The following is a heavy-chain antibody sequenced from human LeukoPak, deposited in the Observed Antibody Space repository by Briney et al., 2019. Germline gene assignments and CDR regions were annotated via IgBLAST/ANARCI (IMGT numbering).Heavy chain of an antibody. CDR2: IIPIFGTA. CDR1: GGTFSNYA. V-gene: IGHV1-69*05. Sequence: ASVKVSCKASGGTFSNYAISWVRQAPGQGLEWMGRIIPIFGTANYAQKFQGRVTITTDESTSTAYMELSSLRSEDTAVYYCARDSEYSSSPSYYFDYWGQGTLVTVSS. CDR3: ARDSEYSSSPSYYFDY. J-gene: IGHJ4*02. D-gene: IGHD6-6*01.